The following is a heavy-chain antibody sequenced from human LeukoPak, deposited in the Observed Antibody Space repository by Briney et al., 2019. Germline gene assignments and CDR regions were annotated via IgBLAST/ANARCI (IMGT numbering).Heavy chain of an antibody. V-gene: IGHV4-34*01. Sequence: SETLSLTCAVCGGSFSGYYWSWIRQPPGKGLEWIGEINHSGSTNYNPSLKSRVTISVDTSKNQFSLKLSSVTAADTAVYYCARYQKDIVVVPASAWFDPWGQGTLVTVSS. J-gene: IGHJ5*02. CDR2: INHSGST. CDR1: GGSFSGYY. CDR3: ARYQKDIVVVPASAWFDP. D-gene: IGHD2-2*01.